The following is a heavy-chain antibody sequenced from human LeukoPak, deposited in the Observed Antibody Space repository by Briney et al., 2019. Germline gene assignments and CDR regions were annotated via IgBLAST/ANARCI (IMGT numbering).Heavy chain of an antibody. CDR1: GFTFSNYA. CDR3: AKDYRSSTSCPQKD. Sequence: PGGSLRLSCATSGFTFSNYAMSWVRQAPGKGLEWVSIISDSAVGTYYTDSVKGRFTISRDNSKDTLYLQMNSLRAEDTAIYYCAKDYRSSTSCPQKDWGQGTLVTVSS. CDR2: ISDSAVGT. V-gene: IGHV3-23*01. D-gene: IGHD2-2*01. J-gene: IGHJ4*02.